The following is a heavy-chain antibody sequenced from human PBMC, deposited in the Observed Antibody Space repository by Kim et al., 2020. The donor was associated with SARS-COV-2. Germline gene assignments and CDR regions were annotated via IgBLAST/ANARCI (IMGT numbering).Heavy chain of an antibody. D-gene: IGHD6-13*01. V-gene: IGHV3-9*01. CDR2: ISWNSGSI. Sequence: GGSLRLSCAASGFTFDDYAMHWVRQAPGKGLEWVSGISWNSGSIGYADSVKGRFTISRDNAKNSLYLQMNSLRAEDTALYYCAKDIGSSWYPGEFDYWGQGTLVTVSS. J-gene: IGHJ4*02. CDR3: AKDIGSSWYPGEFDY. CDR1: GFTFDDYA.